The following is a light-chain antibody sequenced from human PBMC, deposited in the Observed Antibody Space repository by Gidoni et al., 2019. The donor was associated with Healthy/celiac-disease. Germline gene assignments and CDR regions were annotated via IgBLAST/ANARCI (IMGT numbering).Light chain of an antibody. V-gene: IGKV1-33*01. CDR3: QQYDNLPWT. CDR1: QDISNY. Sequence: DSQMTQSPSSLSASVGDRVTITCQASQDISNYLNWYQQKPGKAPKLLIYDASNLETGVPSMFSGSGSGTDFTFTISSLQPEDIATYYCQQYDNLPWTFGQGTKVEIK. J-gene: IGKJ1*01. CDR2: DAS.